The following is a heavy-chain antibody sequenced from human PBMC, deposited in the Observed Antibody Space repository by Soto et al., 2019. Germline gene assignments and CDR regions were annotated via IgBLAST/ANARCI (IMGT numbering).Heavy chain of an antibody. CDR2: INHSGST. V-gene: IGHV4-34*01. Sequence: QVQLQQWGAGLLKPSETLSLTCAVYGGSFSGYYWSWIRQPPGKGLEWIGEINHSGSTNYNPSLKSRVTISVDTSKNQFSLKLSSLTAADTAVYYCARGPYDYAWGSYRPRSESFQHWGQGTLVTVSS. J-gene: IGHJ1*01. CDR3: ARGPYDYAWGSYRPRSESFQH. D-gene: IGHD3-16*02. CDR1: GGSFSGYY.